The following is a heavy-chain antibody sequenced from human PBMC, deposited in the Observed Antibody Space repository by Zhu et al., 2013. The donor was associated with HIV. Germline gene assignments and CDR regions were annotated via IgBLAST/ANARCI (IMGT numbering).Heavy chain of an antibody. J-gene: IGHJ3*02. V-gene: IGHV1-18*03. D-gene: IGHD1-1*01. CDR1: GYMFSNYG. CDR2: ITPYNGKT. Sequence: QVQVTQSEPVLTKSGASVRVSCKTSGYMFSNYGINWVRLAPGRGLEWMGWITPYNGKTSYSQKMQGRVTMTADISTGTVNMDLRTLTSDDMALYYCTRGMEGQTMTAFDIWGPGXMVTVSS. CDR3: TRGMEGQTMTAFDI.